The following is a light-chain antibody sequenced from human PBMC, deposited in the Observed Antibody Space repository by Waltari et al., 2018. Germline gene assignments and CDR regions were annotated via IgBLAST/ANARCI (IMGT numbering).Light chain of an antibody. CDR3: QQYNTYPAT. Sequence: DIQMTQSPSSLSASVGDRVTITCQASQDISNYLNWYQQKPGKAPKLLIYDASNLETGVPSRFSGSGSGTDFTFTISSLQPEDIATYYCQQYNTYPATFGQGTKVEIK. J-gene: IGKJ2*01. CDR1: QDISNY. CDR2: DAS. V-gene: IGKV1-33*01.